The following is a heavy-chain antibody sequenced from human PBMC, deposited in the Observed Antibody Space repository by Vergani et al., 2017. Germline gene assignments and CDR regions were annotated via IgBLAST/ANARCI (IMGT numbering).Heavy chain of an antibody. Sequence: QVQLQESGPGLVKPSQTLSLTCTVSGGSISSGSYYWSWIRQPAGKGLEWIGRIYTSGSTNYNPSLKSRVTISVDTSKNQFSLKLSSVTAADTAVYYCARGILGYCSSTGCYKVSYYYYGMDVWGQGTTVTVSS. J-gene: IGHJ6*02. CDR2: IYTSGST. V-gene: IGHV4-61*02. CDR3: ARGILGYCSSTGCYKVSYYYYGMDV. D-gene: IGHD2-2*02. CDR1: GGSISSGSYY.